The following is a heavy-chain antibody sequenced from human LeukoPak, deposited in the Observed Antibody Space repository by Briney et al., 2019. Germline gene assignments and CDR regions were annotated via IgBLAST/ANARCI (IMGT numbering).Heavy chain of an antibody. J-gene: IGHJ6*02. Sequence: SETLSLTCTVSGGSISSYYWSWIRQPPGKGLEWIGYIYYSGSTNYNPSLKSRVTISVDTSKNQFSLKLSSVTAADTAVYYCARYTSYYGMDVWGQGTTVTDSS. CDR1: GGSISSYY. CDR3: ARYTSYYGMDV. CDR2: IYYSGST. V-gene: IGHV4-59*01. D-gene: IGHD1-1*01.